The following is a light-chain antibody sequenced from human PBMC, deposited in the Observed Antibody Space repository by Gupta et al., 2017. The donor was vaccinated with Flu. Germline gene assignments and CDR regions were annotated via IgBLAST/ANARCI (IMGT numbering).Light chain of an antibody. CDR1: HDISNY. V-gene: IGKV1-33*01. CDR2: DAS. Sequence: SSLSASVGDRVTITCQASHDISNYLNWYQQKPGKAPKLLIYDASNLETGVPSRFSGSGSGTDFTFTISSLQPEDIATYYCQQYDNLPSLTFGGGTKVEIK. CDR3: QQYDNLPSLT. J-gene: IGKJ4*01.